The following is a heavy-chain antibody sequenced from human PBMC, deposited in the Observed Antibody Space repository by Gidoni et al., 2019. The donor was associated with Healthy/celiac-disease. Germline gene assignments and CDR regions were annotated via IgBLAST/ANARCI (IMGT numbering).Heavy chain of an antibody. D-gene: IGHD2-15*01. CDR3: ARDRGSRYCSGGSCYSEFDY. J-gene: IGHJ4*02. V-gene: IGHV1-69*08. CDR2: IILILGIA. CDR1: GGTFSRYN. Sequence: QVQLVQSGAEVKKPGSSVKVSCKASGGTFSRYNISWVRQAPGQGLEWMGRIILILGIANYAQKFQGRVTITADKSTSTAYMELSSLRSEDTAVYYCARDRGSRYCSGGSCYSEFDYLGQGTLVTVSS.